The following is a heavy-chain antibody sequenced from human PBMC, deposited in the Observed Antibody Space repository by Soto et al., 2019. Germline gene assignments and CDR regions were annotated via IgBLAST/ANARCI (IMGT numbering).Heavy chain of an antibody. Sequence: PGESLKISCKGSGYSFTSYWISWVSQMPGKGLEWMGRIDPSDSYTNYSPSFQGHVTISADKSISTAYLQWSSLKASDTAMYYCASLIYDILTAQTHYYYGMDVWGQGTTVTAP. V-gene: IGHV5-10-1*01. CDR2: IDPSDSYT. CDR1: GYSFTSYW. CDR3: ASLIYDILTAQTHYYYGMDV. J-gene: IGHJ6*02. D-gene: IGHD3-9*01.